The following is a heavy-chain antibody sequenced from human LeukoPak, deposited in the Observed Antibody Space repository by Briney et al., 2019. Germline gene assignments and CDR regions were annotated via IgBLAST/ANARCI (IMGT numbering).Heavy chain of an antibody. J-gene: IGHJ4*02. D-gene: IGHD6-13*01. CDR3: ARELAA. CDR1: GFTFSSYA. Sequence: GGSLRLSCAASGFTFSSYAMHWVRQAPGKGLEWVAAIWPDGSNKYYANSVKGRFTISRDNSKNTLYLQMNSLRGDDTAIYYCARELAAWGQGTLVTVSS. V-gene: IGHV3-33*08. CDR2: IWPDGSNK.